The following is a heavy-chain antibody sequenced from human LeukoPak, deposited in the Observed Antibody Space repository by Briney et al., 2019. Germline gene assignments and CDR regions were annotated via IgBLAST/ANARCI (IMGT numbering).Heavy chain of an antibody. V-gene: IGHV3-48*04. Sequence: GGSLRLSCTASGFTFNNYWMHWVRQAPGKGLEWVSFISSSGNTIYYADSVKGRFTISRDNAKNSVFLQMNSLRAEDTAVYYCARDGVRETQDAFDIWGQGTMVTVSS. CDR1: GFTFNNYW. J-gene: IGHJ3*02. CDR2: ISSSGNTI. CDR3: ARDGVRETQDAFDI. D-gene: IGHD3-10*01.